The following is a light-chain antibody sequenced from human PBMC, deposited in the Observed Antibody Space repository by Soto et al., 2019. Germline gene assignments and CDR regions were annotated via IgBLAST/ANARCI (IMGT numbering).Light chain of an antibody. Sequence: DIQMTQSPSSVSASVGDRVTITCRASQDISGWLAWYQQKPGKPPKLLIYVASTLQSGVPSRFSGSGAGTDFSLSISSLQPEDAATYYCQQANSFPLTFGGGTKVEIK. J-gene: IGKJ4*01. CDR3: QQANSFPLT. V-gene: IGKV1D-12*01. CDR1: QDISGW. CDR2: VAS.